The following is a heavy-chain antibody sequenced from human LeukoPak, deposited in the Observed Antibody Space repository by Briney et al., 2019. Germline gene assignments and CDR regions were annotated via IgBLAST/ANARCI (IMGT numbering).Heavy chain of an antibody. CDR3: ARALYYYDSSGHPWFDP. CDR1: GGSISSYY. Sequence: SVTLSLTCTVSGGSISSYYWSWIRQPPGKGLEWIGYIYYSGSTNYNPSLKSRVTISVDTSKNQFSLKLSSVTAADTAVYYCARALYYYDSSGHPWFDPWGQGTLVTVSS. D-gene: IGHD3-22*01. CDR2: IYYSGST. J-gene: IGHJ5*02. V-gene: IGHV4-59*01.